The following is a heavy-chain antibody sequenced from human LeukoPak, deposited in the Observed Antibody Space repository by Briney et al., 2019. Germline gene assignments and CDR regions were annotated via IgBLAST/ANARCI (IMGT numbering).Heavy chain of an antibody. Sequence: GASVKVSCKTSGYLFTGFYIHWVRQVPGQGLEWMGWMNPNNGDTKSAPKFQGRVAMTRVTSINTAYMEVTGLTPADTATYYCAKRGGALSDWGQGTPVTVTS. CDR3: AKRGGALSD. CDR1: GYLFTGFY. D-gene: IGHD2-21*01. V-gene: IGHV1-2*02. CDR2: MNPNNGDT. J-gene: IGHJ1*01.